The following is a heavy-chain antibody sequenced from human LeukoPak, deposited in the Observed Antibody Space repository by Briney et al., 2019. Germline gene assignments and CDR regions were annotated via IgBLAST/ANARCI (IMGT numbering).Heavy chain of an antibody. Sequence: GGSLRLSCAASGFAFSSYGMHWVRQAPGKGLEWVAVISYDGSNKYYADSVKGRFTISRDNSKNTLYLQMNSLRAEDTAVYYCAKDNSSGFDYWGQGTLVTVSS. D-gene: IGHD6-19*01. V-gene: IGHV3-30*18. CDR3: AKDNSSGFDY. CDR1: GFAFSSYG. CDR2: ISYDGSNK. J-gene: IGHJ4*02.